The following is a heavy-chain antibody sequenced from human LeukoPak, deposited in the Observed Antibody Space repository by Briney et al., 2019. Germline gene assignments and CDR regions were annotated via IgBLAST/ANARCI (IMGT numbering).Heavy chain of an antibody. CDR1: GGSINSYY. CDR2: IYYSGST. J-gene: IGHJ4*02. Sequence: SETLSLTCTVSGGSINSYYWSWIRQPPGKGLEWIGYIYYSGSTNYNPSLKSRVTISVDTSKNQFSLKLSSVTAADTAVYYCARDRPLLNWGQGTLVTVSS. V-gene: IGHV4-59*01. D-gene: IGHD1-26*01. CDR3: ARDRPLLN.